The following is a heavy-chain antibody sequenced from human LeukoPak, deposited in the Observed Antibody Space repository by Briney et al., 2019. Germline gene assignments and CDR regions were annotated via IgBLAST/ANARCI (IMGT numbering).Heavy chain of an antibody. CDR3: ARGIAGGGSSGYCTDY. V-gene: IGHV3-23*01. CDR2: IRGSGGNT. D-gene: IGHD3-22*01. CDR1: GFPFSNYA. J-gene: IGHJ4*02. Sequence: PGGSLRLSCAASGFPFSNYAMSWVRQAPGKGLEWVSTIRGSGGNTYYADSVKGRFTISRDNSKNTLYLQMNSLRAEDTAVYHCARGIAGGGSSGYCTDYWGQGTLVTVSS.